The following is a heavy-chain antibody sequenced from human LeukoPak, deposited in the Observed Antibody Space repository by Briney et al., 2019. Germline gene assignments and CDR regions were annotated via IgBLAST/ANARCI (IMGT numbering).Heavy chain of an antibody. Sequence: ASVKVSCKASGYTFTGYYMHWVRQAPGQGLEWMGWINPNSGGTNYAQKFQGRVTMTRDTSISTAYMELSRLRSDDTAVYYCARDSIAAAGMRYYYYYMDVWGKGTTVTVSS. CDR2: INPNSGGT. J-gene: IGHJ6*03. CDR1: GYTFTGYY. V-gene: IGHV1-2*02. CDR3: ARDSIAAAGMRYYYYYMDV. D-gene: IGHD6-13*01.